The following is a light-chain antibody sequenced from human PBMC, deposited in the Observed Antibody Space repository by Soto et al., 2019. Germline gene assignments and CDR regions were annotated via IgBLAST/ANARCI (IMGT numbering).Light chain of an antibody. CDR1: QSVSYY. CDR2: DAS. Sequence: VWTKYTATLSLSPGETATLSCRASQSVSYYLAWYQQKPGQAPRLLIYDASTRATGVPVRFSGSGSGTEFTLTISSLQSEDFGVYYCQHNKDWPGTFGQGTKVDIK. CDR3: QHNKDWPGT. V-gene: IGKV3-15*01. J-gene: IGKJ1*01.